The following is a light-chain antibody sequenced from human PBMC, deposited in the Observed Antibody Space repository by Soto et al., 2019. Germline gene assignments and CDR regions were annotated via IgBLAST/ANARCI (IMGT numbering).Light chain of an antibody. CDR1: ESISRH. CDR3: QQSYSTFSIS. Sequence: DIQMTQSPSSLSASVGDRVTITCRASESISRHLNWYQQKPGKAPNLLIYAASTLQNGVPSRFSDSGSGTDFTLTISSLQPEDFATYYCQQSYSTFSISFGQGTLLEIK. CDR2: AAS. J-gene: IGKJ5*01. V-gene: IGKV1-39*01.